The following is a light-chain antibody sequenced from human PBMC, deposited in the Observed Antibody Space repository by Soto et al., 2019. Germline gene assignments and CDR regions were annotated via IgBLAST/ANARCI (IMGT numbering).Light chain of an antibody. V-gene: IGKV3D-15*01. Sequence: EIRMKQSPDTLSVSPGERATLSCRASRTVSNRLAWYQHKPGQAPRLLIYGAPNRATGIPDRFSGSGSGTDFTLTISSLQPEDFATYYCQQANSFPPTFGQGRRLAI. CDR2: GAP. CDR1: RTVSNR. J-gene: IGKJ5*01. CDR3: QQANSFPPT.